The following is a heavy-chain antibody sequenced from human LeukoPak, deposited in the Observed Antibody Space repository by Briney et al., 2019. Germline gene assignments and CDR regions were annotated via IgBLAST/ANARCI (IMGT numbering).Heavy chain of an antibody. CDR3: AAELYSGTYGRCCSFAF. J-gene: IGHJ4*02. CDR1: GFTFTNYA. D-gene: IGHD1-26*01. CDR2: IIVGSGRT. V-gene: IGHV1-58*02. Sequence: SVKVSCKASGFTFTNYAMKWVRQARGQGLEWIGWIIVGSGRTHYAQNLQERIIITRDISTKTAYMELSSLRSDDTAVYYCAAELYSGTYGRCCSFAFWGQGTQVTVSS.